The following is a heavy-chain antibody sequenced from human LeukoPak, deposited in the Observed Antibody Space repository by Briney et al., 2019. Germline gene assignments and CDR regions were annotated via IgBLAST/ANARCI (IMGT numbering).Heavy chain of an antibody. V-gene: IGHV1-18*01. Sequence: ASVKVSCKASGYTFTTYVISWVRQAPGQGLEWMGWISAYNGNTNYVQKLQGRVTMTTDTSTSTAYMELRSLRSDDTAVYYCARDYYDSGGYYFDAFDIWGQGTMVTVSS. CDR3: ARDYYDSGGYYFDAFDI. D-gene: IGHD3-22*01. CDR1: GYTFTTYV. J-gene: IGHJ3*02. CDR2: ISAYNGNT.